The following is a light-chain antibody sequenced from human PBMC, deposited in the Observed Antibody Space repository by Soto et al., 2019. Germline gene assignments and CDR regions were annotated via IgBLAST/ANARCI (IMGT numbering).Light chain of an antibody. CDR2: AAS. Sequence: DIQMTQSPSSLSAAVGDRVTITCRASQSINNYLNWYQQKPGKAPKLLIYAASGVQSRVTARFSDSRSVTDFALSISSLQPEYFTTYYCQQTYTSPLTFDQATNVEIK. CDR3: QQTYTSPLT. J-gene: IGKJ1*01. V-gene: IGKV1-39*01. CDR1: QSINNY.